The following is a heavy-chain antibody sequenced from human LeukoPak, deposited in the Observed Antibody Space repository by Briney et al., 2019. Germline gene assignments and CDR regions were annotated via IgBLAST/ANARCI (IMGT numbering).Heavy chain of an antibody. J-gene: IGHJ4*02. D-gene: IGHD6-19*01. Sequence: GASLRISCKGSGYSFTSYWISWVRQLPGKGLEWMGRIDPSDSYTNYSPSFQGHVTISADKSISTAYLQWSSLKASDTAMYYCASEPGIAVAGTLVRWGQGTLVTVSS. CDR2: IDPSDSYT. CDR1: GYSFTSYW. CDR3: ASEPGIAVAGTLVR. V-gene: IGHV5-10-1*01.